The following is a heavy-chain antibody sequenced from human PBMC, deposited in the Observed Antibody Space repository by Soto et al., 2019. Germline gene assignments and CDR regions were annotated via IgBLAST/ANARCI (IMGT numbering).Heavy chain of an antibody. V-gene: IGHV4-4*02. CDR2: IYHSGST. J-gene: IGHJ4*02. D-gene: IGHD3-22*01. Sequence: QVQLQESGPGLVKPSGTLSLTCAVSGGSISSSNWWSWVRQPPGKGLEWIGEIYHSGSTNYNPSLKSRVTISVDKSKNQFSLKLSSVTAADTAVYYCASLDYYDSSGSTNDYWGQGTLVTVSS. CDR3: ASLDYYDSSGSTNDY. CDR1: GGSISSSNW.